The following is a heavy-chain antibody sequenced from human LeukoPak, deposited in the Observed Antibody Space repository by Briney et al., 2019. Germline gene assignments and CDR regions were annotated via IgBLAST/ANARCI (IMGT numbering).Heavy chain of an antibody. J-gene: IGHJ4*02. CDR1: EFTFSTYG. V-gene: IGHV3-30*18. D-gene: IGHD5-24*01. Sequence: GGSLRLSCAASEFTFSTYGMHWVRQAPGKGLEWVAVISYDGSFKFYADSVKGRFTISRDNSKNTLYLQMNSLRAEDTAVYYCAKDHVGMATTVLFDYWGQGTLVTVSS. CDR2: ISYDGSFK. CDR3: AKDHVGMATTVLFDY.